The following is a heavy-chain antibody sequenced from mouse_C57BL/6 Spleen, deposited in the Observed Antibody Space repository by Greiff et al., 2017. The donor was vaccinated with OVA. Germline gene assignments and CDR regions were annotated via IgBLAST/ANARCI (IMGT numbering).Heavy chain of an antibody. CDR2: IYPRSGNT. D-gene: IGHD3-2*02. CDR3: ARTDGSSGPLYYAMDY. Sequence: VQLQQSGAELARPGASVKLSCKASGYTFTSYGISWVKQRTGQGLEWIGEIYPRSGNTYYNEKFKGKATLTADKSSSTAYMELRSLTPEDSAVYFCARTDGSSGPLYYAMDYWGQGTSVTVSS. J-gene: IGHJ4*01. V-gene: IGHV1-81*01. CDR1: GYTFTSYG.